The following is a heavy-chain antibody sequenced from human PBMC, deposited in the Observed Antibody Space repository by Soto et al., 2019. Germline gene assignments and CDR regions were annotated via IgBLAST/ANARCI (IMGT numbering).Heavy chain of an antibody. Sequence: SETLSLTCTVSGGSINSGGYYWSWIRQHPGKGLEWIGYIYYSGSTYYNPSLKSRVTISVDTSKNQFSLKLTSVTAADTAVYYFARDKITGLFDYWGQGTLVTVSS. CDR3: ARDKITGLFDY. D-gene: IGHD2-8*02. CDR2: IYYSGST. CDR1: GGSINSGGYY. V-gene: IGHV4-31*03. J-gene: IGHJ4*02.